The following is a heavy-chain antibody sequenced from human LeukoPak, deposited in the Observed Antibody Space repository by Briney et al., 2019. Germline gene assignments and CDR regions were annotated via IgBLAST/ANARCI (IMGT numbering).Heavy chain of an antibody. D-gene: IGHD2-2*02. J-gene: IGHJ3*02. Sequence: TGESLKISCKGSGYSFTSYWIGWVRQMPGKGLEWMGIIYPGDSDTRYSPSFQGQVTISADKSISTAYLQWSSLKASDTAMYYCARLLFTGGSCSSTRCYSGAFDIWGQGTMVTVSS. CDR2: IYPGDSDT. CDR3: ARLLFTGGSCSSTRCYSGAFDI. V-gene: IGHV5-51*01. CDR1: GYSFTSYW.